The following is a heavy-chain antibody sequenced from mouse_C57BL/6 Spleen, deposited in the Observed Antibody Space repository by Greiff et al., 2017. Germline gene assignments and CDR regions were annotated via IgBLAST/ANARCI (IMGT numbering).Heavy chain of an antibody. CDR1: GYTFTSYW. CDR3: ARHSNFDY. Sequence: VQLQQPGAELVRPGSSVKLSCKASGYTFTSYWMHWVKQRPIQGLEWIGNIDPSDSETHYNQKFKDKATLTVAKSSSTAYMQLSSLTSEDSAVYYCARHSNFDYWGQGTTLTVSS. J-gene: IGHJ2*01. CDR2: IDPSDSET. D-gene: IGHD2-5*01. V-gene: IGHV1-52*01.